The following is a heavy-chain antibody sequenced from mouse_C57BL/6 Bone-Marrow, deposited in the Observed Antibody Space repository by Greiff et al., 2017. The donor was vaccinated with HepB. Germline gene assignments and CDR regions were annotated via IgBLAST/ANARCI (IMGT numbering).Heavy chain of an antibody. D-gene: IGHD3-3*01. CDR2: IDPENGDT. J-gene: IGHJ4*01. Sequence: EVQRVESGAELVRPGASVKLSCTASGFNIKDDYMHWVKQRPEQGLEWIGWIDPENGDTEYASKFQGKATITADTSSNTAYLQLSSLTSEDTAVYYCTTVLLSGTGYAMDYWGQGTSVTVSS. V-gene: IGHV14-4*01. CDR1: GFNIKDDY. CDR3: TTVLLSGTGYAMDY.